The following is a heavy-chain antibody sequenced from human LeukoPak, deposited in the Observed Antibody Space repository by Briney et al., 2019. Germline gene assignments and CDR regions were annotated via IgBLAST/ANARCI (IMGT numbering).Heavy chain of an antibody. Sequence: GGSLRLSCAASGFTFSSYSMNWVRQAPGKGLEWVSYISSSSSTIYYADSVKGRFTISRDNSKNTLYLQMNSLRAEDTAVYYCAKDQHPLYGVRGVISLDPWGQGTLVTVSS. V-gene: IGHV3-48*01. CDR2: ISSSSSTI. CDR1: GFTFSSYS. J-gene: IGHJ5*02. D-gene: IGHD3-10*01. CDR3: AKDQHPLYGVRGVISLDP.